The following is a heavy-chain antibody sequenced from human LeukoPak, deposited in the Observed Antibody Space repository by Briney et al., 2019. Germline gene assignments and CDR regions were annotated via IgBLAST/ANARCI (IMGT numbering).Heavy chain of an antibody. V-gene: IGHV1-18*04. CDR1: GYTFTGYY. D-gene: IGHD6-13*01. J-gene: IGHJ4*02. Sequence: GASVKVSCKASGYTFTGYYMHWVRQAPGQGLEWMGWISAYNGNTNYAQKLQGRVTMTTDTSTSTAYMELRSLRSDDTAVYYCAREATKQQLVDYWGQGTLVTVSS. CDR3: AREATKQQLVDY. CDR2: ISAYNGNT.